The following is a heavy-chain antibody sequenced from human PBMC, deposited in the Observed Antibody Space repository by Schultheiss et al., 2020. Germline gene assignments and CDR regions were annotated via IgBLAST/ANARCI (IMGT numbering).Heavy chain of an antibody. CDR3: ASLVSSYYYYYYGMDV. V-gene: IGHV4-38-2*01. CDR1: GYSISSGYY. J-gene: IGHJ6*02. Sequence: SQTLSLTCAVSGYSISSGYYWGWIRQPPGKGLEWIGEIYHSGSTIYNPSLKSRVTISVDKSKNQFSLNLRSVTAADTAVYYCASLVSSYYYYYYGMDVWGQGTTVTVSS. CDR2: IYHSGST.